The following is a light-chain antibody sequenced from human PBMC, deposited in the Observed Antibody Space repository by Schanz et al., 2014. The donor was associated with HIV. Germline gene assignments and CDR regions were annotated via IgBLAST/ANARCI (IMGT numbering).Light chain of an antibody. J-gene: IGKJ3*01. V-gene: IGKV3-20*01. CDR3: QEHGSS. CDR1: QIISTS. CDR2: GAS. Sequence: EIVLTQSPATLSVYPGERVTLSCRTTQIISTSLAWYQQRPGQPPRLLLYGASSRATGIPDRFSGSGSGTVFTSSISRLEPEDYAVYYCQEHGSSFGPGTKVEIK.